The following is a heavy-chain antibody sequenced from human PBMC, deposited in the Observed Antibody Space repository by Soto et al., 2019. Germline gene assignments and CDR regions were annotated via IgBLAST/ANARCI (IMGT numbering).Heavy chain of an antibody. CDR1: GFTFSSYA. Sequence: GGSLRLSCAASGFTFSSYAMSWVRQAPGKGLEWVSAISGSGGSTYYADSVKGRFTISRDNSKNTLYLQMNSLRAEDTAVYYCAKVQRFGTMIVVAKDHYFDFWGQGALVAVSS. V-gene: IGHV3-23*01. D-gene: IGHD3-22*01. CDR2: ISGSGGST. J-gene: IGHJ4*02. CDR3: AKVQRFGTMIVVAKDHYFDF.